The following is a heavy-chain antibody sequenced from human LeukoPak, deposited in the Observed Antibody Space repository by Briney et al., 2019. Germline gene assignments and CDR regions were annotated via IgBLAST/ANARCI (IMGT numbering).Heavy chain of an antibody. Sequence: KPSETLSLTCAVYGGSFSGYYWSWIRQPPGKGLEWIGEINHSGSTNYNPSLKSRVTISVDTSKNQFSLKLSSVTAADTAVCYCARGLGYYDSSGYYLNWGQGTLVTVSS. V-gene: IGHV4-34*01. CDR1: GGSFSGYY. J-gene: IGHJ4*02. D-gene: IGHD3-22*01. CDR3: ARGLGYYDSSGYYLN. CDR2: INHSGST.